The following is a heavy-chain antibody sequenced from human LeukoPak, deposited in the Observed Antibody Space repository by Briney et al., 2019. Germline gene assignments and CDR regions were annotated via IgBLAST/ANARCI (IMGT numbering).Heavy chain of an antibody. J-gene: IGHJ6*02. V-gene: IGHV1-8*01. CDR2: MNPNGGNT. CDR1: GYTFTSYD. Sequence: ASVKVSCKASGYTFTSYDINWVRQATGQGLEWMGWMNPNGGNTGYAQKFQGRVTMTRNTSISTAYMELSSLRSEDTAVYYCARLEEVVVVPAAIDYYYYGMDVWGQGTTVTVSS. CDR3: ARLEEVVVVPAAIDYYYYGMDV. D-gene: IGHD2-2*02.